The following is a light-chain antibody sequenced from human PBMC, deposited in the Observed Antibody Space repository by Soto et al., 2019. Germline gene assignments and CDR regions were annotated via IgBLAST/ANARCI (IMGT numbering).Light chain of an antibody. CDR1: QSVGTY. Sequence: EIVLTQSPGTLSLSPGERATLSCRASQSVGTYLAWYQQKPGQAPRLLMYGASSRGTGIPDRFSGSGSGTDFTLTISRLEPEDLAVYYCQQYVSIPLTFGGGTKVEIK. CDR2: GAS. J-gene: IGKJ4*01. CDR3: QQYVSIPLT. V-gene: IGKV3-20*01.